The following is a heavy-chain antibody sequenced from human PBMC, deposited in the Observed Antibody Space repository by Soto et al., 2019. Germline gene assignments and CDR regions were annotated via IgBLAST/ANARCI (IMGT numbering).Heavy chain of an antibody. CDR3: ARRGIAARRSYSYYYMDA. J-gene: IGHJ6*03. CDR2: IYPGDSDT. V-gene: IGHV5-51*01. Sequence: GESLKISCKGSGYSFTSYWIGWVRQMPGKGLEWMGIIYPGDSDTRYSPSFQGQVTISADKSISTAYLQWSSLKASDTAMYYCARRGIAARRSYSYYYMDAWGKGPTVTVSS. CDR1: GYSFTSYW. D-gene: IGHD6-6*01.